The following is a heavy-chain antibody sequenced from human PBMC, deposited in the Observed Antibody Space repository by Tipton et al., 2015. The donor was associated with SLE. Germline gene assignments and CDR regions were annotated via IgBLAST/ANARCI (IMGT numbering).Heavy chain of an antibody. V-gene: IGHV3-20*01. CDR1: GFTFSSYW. Sequence: SLRLSCAASGFTFSSYWMHWVRQAPGKGLVWVSGIDWNGAKTNYADSVKGRFTISRDNAQKSVYLQMNSLRAEDTALYHCARGETRFDPWGQGTLVTVSS. CDR3: ARGETRFDP. CDR2: IDWNGAKT. J-gene: IGHJ5*02.